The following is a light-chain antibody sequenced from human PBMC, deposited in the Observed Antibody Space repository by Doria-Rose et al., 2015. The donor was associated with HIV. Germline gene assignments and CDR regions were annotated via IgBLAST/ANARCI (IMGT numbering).Light chain of an antibody. Sequence: EIVLTQSPATLSLSPGERATLSCRASQGVSSNLAWYQQKPGQAPRRLIYDASNRATGIPARFSGSGSGTDFTRTISSLEPEDFAVYFCQQRSNWPPIFTFGPGTKVDI. V-gene: IGKV3-11*01. CDR1: QGVSSN. J-gene: IGKJ3*01. CDR3: QQRSNWPPIFT. CDR2: DAS.